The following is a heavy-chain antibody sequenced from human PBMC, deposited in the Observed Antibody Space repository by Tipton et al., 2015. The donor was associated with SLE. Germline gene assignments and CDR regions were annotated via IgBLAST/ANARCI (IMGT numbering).Heavy chain of an antibody. Sequence: TLSLTCAVSGYSISSGYYWGWIRQPPGKGLEWIGEINHSGSTNYNPSLKSRVTISVDTSKNQFSLKLSSVTAADTAVYYCAREGSWAVGLWGQGTLVTVSS. CDR1: GYSISSGYY. CDR2: INHSGST. J-gene: IGHJ4*02. CDR3: AREGSWAVGL. V-gene: IGHV4-38-2*02.